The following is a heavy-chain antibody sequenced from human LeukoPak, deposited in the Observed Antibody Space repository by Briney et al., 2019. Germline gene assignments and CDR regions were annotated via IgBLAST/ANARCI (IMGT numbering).Heavy chain of an antibody. CDR2: MNQDGSAI. J-gene: IGHJ4*02. D-gene: IGHD6-19*01. V-gene: IGHV3-7*01. CDR1: GFTFSRHW. CDR3: ARTVPGYPDDYFDY. Sequence: GGSLRLSCAASGFTFSRHWMSWVRQAPGKGLERVAHMNQDGSAIYSIDSVKGRFTISRDNDKNSLYLQVTGLTVADTAVYYCARTVPGYPDDYFDYWGQGTLVTVSS.